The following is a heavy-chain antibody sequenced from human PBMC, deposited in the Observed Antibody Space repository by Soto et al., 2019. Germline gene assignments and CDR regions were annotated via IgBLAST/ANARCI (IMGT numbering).Heavy chain of an antibody. J-gene: IGHJ6*03. CDR2: ISSSSSYI. D-gene: IGHD3-3*01. V-gene: IGHV3-21*04. Sequence: GGSLRLSCAASGFTFSSYSMNWVRQAPGKGLEWVSSISSSSSYIYYADSVKGRFTISRDNAKNSLYLQMNSLRAEDTALYYCAKGPYYDLWRIYMDVWGKGTTVTAP. CDR1: GFTFSSYS. CDR3: AKGPYYDLWRIYMDV.